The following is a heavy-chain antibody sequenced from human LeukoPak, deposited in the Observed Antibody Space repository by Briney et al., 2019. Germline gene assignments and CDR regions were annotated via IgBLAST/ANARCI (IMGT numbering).Heavy chain of an antibody. CDR1: GFTFSSYG. D-gene: IGHD4-17*01. V-gene: IGHV3-30*03. CDR2: ISYDGSNK. CDR3: AGYGDYASTFDY. Sequence: GGSLRLSCAASGFTFSSYGMHWVRQAPGKGLEWVAVISYDGSNKYYADSVKGRFTISRDNSKNTLYLQMNSLRAEDTAVYYCAGYGDYASTFDYWGQGTLVTVSS. J-gene: IGHJ4*02.